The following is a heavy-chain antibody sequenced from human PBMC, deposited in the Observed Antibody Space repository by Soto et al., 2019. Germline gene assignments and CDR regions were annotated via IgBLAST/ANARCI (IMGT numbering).Heavy chain of an antibody. D-gene: IGHD6-19*01. J-gene: IGHJ2*01. CDR2: INPSGGST. Sequence: QVQLVQSGAEVKKPGASVKVSCKASGYTFTSYYMHWVRQAPGQGLEWMGIINPSGGSTSYAQKFQGRVTMTRDTSTSTVYMELSSLRSEDTAVYYCARDNGWLQPTQYFDLWGRGTLVTVSS. CDR3: ARDNGWLQPTQYFDL. CDR1: GYTFTSYY. V-gene: IGHV1-46*01.